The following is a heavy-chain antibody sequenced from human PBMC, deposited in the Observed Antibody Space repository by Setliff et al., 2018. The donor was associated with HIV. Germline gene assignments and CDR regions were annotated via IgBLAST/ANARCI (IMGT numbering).Heavy chain of an antibody. CDR2: ISSSSSYI. J-gene: IGHJ6*02. V-gene: IGHV3-21*01. CDR3: ARKLLTRPNYYGMDV. CDR1: GAPLSSYY. D-gene: IGHD2-15*01. Sequence: PSETLSLTCTVSGAPLSSYYLNWVRQAPGKGLEWVSSISSSSSYIYYADSVKGRFTISRDNAKNSLYLQMNSLRAEDTAVYYCARKLLTRPNYYGMDVWGQGTTVTVSS.